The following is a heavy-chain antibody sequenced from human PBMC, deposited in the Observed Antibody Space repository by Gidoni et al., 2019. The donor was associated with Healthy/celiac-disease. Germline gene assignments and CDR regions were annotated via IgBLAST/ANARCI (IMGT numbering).Heavy chain of an antibody. V-gene: IGHV3-11*01. Sequence: VQLVASGGGLVKPGGSLRLYCEAAGFTFGDYYMSWIRQAPGKGLEWVSYISSSGSTIYYADAVKGRFTISRDNAKNSLYLQMNSLRAEDTAVYYCARGGWFGESPIDYCGQGTLVTVSS. CDR3: ARGGWFGESPIDY. CDR2: ISSSGSTI. J-gene: IGHJ4*02. CDR1: GFTFGDYY. D-gene: IGHD3-10*01.